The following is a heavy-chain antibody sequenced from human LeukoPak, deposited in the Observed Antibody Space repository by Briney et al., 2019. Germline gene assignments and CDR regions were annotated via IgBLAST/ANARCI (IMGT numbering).Heavy chain of an antibody. CDR2: ISGDGGST. V-gene: IGHV3-43*02. CDR1: GFTFDDYA. Sequence: TGGSLRLSCAASGFTFDDYAMHWVRQAPGKGLEWVSLISGDGGSTYYVDSVKGRFTISRDNSKNSLYLQMNSLRTEDTALYYCAKGGYYDSSGYLDWFDPWGQGTLVTVSS. D-gene: IGHD3-22*01. J-gene: IGHJ5*02. CDR3: AKGGYYDSSGYLDWFDP.